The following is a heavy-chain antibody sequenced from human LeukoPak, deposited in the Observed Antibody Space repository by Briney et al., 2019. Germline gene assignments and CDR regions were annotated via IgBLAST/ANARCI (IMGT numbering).Heavy chain of an antibody. V-gene: IGHV4-4*02. Sequence: SETLSLTCAVSGGSISSSNWWSWVRQLPGKGLEWIGEIYHSGSTNYNPSLKSRVTISVDTSKNQFSLKLSSVTAADTAVYYCAGSRYSYGYLGYWGQGTLVTVSS. D-gene: IGHD5-18*01. CDR2: IYHSGST. CDR3: AGSRYSYGYLGY. J-gene: IGHJ4*02. CDR1: GGSISSSNW.